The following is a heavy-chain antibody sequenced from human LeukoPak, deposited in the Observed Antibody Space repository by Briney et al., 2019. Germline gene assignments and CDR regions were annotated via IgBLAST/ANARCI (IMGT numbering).Heavy chain of an antibody. CDR1: GFTFSSYS. V-gene: IGHV3-48*01. J-gene: IGHJ4*02. Sequence: GGSLRLSCAASGFTFSSYSMNWVRQAPGKGLEWGSYISGSSGTIYYADSVKGRFTISRDNGKNTLYLQMNSLRAEDTAVYYCARGSTYYDSSGQVPFDYWGQGTLVTVSS. D-gene: IGHD3-22*01. CDR3: ARGSTYYDSSGQVPFDY. CDR2: ISGSSGTI.